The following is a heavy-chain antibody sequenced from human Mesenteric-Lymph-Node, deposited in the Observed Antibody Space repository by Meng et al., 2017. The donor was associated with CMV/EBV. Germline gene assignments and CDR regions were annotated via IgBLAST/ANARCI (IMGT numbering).Heavy chain of an antibody. CDR2: ISYDGSNK. CDR1: GFTFSSYA. D-gene: IGHD6-6*01. CDR3: AKDSPIAARRGARFDY. Sequence: GESLKISCAASGFTFSSYAMHWVRQAPGKGLEWVAVISYDGSNKYYADSVKGRFTISRDNSKNTLYLQMNSLRAEDTAVYYCAKDSPIAARRGARFDYWGQGTLVTVSS. V-gene: IGHV3-30-3*01. J-gene: IGHJ4*02.